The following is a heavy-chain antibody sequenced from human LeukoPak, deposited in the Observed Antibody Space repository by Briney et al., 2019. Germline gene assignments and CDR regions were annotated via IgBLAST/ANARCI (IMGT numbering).Heavy chain of an antibody. J-gene: IGHJ4*02. Sequence: SETLSLTCTVSIGSIRGYYRSWVRQPPGKGLEWIGYIYYSGSTNYNSAPQSRVTISLDTSKTQFSLNLKSVTAADTAVYYCARASGSGSYYGIDYWGQGTLVTVSS. CDR3: ARASGSGSYYGIDY. V-gene: IGHV4-59*01. CDR2: IYYSGST. D-gene: IGHD3-10*01. CDR1: IGSIRGYY.